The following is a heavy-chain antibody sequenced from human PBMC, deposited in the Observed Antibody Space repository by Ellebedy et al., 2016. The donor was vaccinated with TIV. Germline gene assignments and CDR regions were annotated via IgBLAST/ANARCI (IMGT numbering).Heavy chain of an antibody. J-gene: IGHJ4*02. CDR1: GGTFSSYA. D-gene: IGHD6-19*01. CDR2: IIPTPGIA. V-gene: IGHV1-69*04. Sequence: AASVKVSCKASGGTFSSYAISWVRQAPGQGLEWMGRIIPTPGIANYAQKFQGRLTIIADKSTRTVYMELSSLSSEVTAVYFCAGVGGQIGWYHPLDYWGQGTRVTVSS. CDR3: AGVGGQIGWYHPLDY.